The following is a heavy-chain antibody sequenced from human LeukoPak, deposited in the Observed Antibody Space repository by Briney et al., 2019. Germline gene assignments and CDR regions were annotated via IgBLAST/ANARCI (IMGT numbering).Heavy chain of an antibody. CDR3: ARAEYYYDSSGYRLQPYFDY. CDR1: GYTFTSYD. D-gene: IGHD3-22*01. Sequence: ASVKVSCKASGYTFTSYDINWVRQATGQGLEWMGWMNPNSGNTGYAQKFQGRVTITRNTSISTAYMELSSLRSEDTAVYYCARAEYYYDSSGYRLQPYFDYWGQGTLVTVSS. V-gene: IGHV1-8*03. CDR2: MNPNSGNT. J-gene: IGHJ4*02.